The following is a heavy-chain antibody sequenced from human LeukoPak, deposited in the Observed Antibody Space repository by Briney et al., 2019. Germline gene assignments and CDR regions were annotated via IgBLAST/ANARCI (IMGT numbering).Heavy chain of an antibody. CDR2: IHYSGST. V-gene: IGHV4-38-2*02. CDR1: GYSISSGYY. CDR3: ARTTNYYDSSGYYFTYFDY. Sequence: SETLSLTCTVSGYSISSGYYWGWIRQPPGKGLEWIGSIHYSGSTYYNPSLKSRVTISVDTSKNQFSLKLSSVTAADTAVYYCARTTNYYDSSGYYFTYFDYWGQGTLVTVSS. D-gene: IGHD3-22*01. J-gene: IGHJ4*02.